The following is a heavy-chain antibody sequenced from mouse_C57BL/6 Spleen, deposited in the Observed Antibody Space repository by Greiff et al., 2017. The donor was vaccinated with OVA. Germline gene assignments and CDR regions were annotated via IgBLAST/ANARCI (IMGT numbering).Heavy chain of an antibody. CDR1: GFTFSDYY. Sequence: EVKLMESGGGLVQPGGSLKLSCAASGFTFSDYYMYWVRQTPEKRLEWVAYISNGGGSTYYPDTVKGRFTISRDNAKNTLYLQMSRLKSEDTAMYYGARRSYGSGYDWYYDVWGTAPTVTVSS. CDR3: ARRSYGSGYDWYYDV. J-gene: IGHJ1*03. V-gene: IGHV5-12*01. D-gene: IGHD1-1*01. CDR2: ISNGGGST.